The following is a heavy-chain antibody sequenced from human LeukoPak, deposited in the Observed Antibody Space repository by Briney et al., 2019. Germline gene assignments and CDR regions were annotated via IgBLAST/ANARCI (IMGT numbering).Heavy chain of an antibody. CDR3: ARDFIMVRGVMSGWFDP. CDR2: INPSGGST. D-gene: IGHD3-10*01. Sequence: ASVKVSCKASGYTFTSYYMHWVRQAPGRGLEWMGIINPSGGSTSYAQKFQGRVTMTRDTSTSTAYMELSSLRSEDTAVYYCARDFIMVRGVMSGWFDPWGQGTLVTVSS. V-gene: IGHV1-46*01. CDR1: GYTFTSYY. J-gene: IGHJ5*02.